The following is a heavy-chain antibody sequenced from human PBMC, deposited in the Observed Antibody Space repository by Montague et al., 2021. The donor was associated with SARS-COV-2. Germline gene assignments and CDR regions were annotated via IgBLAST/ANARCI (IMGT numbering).Heavy chain of an antibody. Sequence: SETQSLTCTVSGDSISSSSYYWGWIRQPPGKGLEWIGSIYYSGSTYYNPSLKSRVTISVDTSKNQFSLKLSSVTAADTAVYYCARVGRQQLVRLSGMDVWGQGTTVTVSS. D-gene: IGHD6-13*01. CDR2: IYYSGST. J-gene: IGHJ6*02. V-gene: IGHV4-39*07. CDR1: GDSISSSSYY. CDR3: ARVGRQQLVRLSGMDV.